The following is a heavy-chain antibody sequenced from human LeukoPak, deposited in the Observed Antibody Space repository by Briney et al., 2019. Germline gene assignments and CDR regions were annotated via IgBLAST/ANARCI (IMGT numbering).Heavy chain of an antibody. J-gene: IGHJ4*02. D-gene: IGHD6-19*01. CDR1: ADSISSYY. CDR3: ARHGDRRGWYGLDS. Sequence: PSETLSLTCTVSADSISSYYWSWIRQPPGKGLEWIGYIYYSGSTNYNPSLKSRVTISVDTSKKQFSLNLSSVTAADTAVYYCARHGDRRGWYGLDSWGPGTLVTVSS. CDR2: IYYSGST. V-gene: IGHV4-59*08.